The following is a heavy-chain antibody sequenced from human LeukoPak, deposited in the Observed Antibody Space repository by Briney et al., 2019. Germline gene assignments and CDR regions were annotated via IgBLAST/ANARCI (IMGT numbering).Heavy chain of an antibody. V-gene: IGHV3-23*01. Sequence: PGGSLRLSCAASGFTSSSYAMSWVRQAPGKGRGWVSAISGSGGSTYYADSVKGRFTISRDNSKNTLYLQMNSLRAEDTAVYYCAKDKIRSFPTRTREYSGYDGSVAFDIWGQGTMVTVSS. J-gene: IGHJ3*02. CDR2: ISGSGGST. CDR1: GFTSSSYA. D-gene: IGHD5-12*01. CDR3: AKDKIRSFPTRTREYSGYDGSVAFDI.